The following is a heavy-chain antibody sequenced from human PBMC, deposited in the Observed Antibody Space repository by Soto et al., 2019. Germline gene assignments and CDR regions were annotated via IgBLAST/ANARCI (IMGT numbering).Heavy chain of an antibody. D-gene: IGHD2-2*01. CDR2: ISWNSGSI. CDR1: GFTFDDYA. Sequence: PGGSLRLSCAASGFTFDDYAMHWVRQAPGKGLEWVSGISWNSGSIGYADSVKGRLTISRDNAKNSLYLQMNSLRAEDTALYYCAKDMGYCSSTSCYERAYYYYGMDVWGQGTTVTVSS. V-gene: IGHV3-9*01. J-gene: IGHJ6*02. CDR3: AKDMGYCSSTSCYERAYYYYGMDV.